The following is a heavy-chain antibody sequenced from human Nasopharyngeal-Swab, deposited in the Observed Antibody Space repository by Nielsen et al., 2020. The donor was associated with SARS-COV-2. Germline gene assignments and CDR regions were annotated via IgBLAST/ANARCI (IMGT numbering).Heavy chain of an antibody. Sequence: WIRQPPGKGLEWIGYIYYSGSTNYNPSLKSRVTISVDTSKNQFSLKLSSVTAADTAVYYCARVGPSDSSGWYEGAFDIWGQGTMVTVSS. J-gene: IGHJ3*02. V-gene: IGHV4-59*01. CDR3: ARVGPSDSSGWYEGAFDI. D-gene: IGHD6-19*01. CDR2: IYYSGST.